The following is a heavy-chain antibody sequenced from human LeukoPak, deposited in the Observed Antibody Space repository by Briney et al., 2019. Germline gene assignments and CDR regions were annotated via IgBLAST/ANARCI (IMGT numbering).Heavy chain of an antibody. CDR2: ISGSGGST. CDR1: GFIFSSYA. J-gene: IGHJ4*02. V-gene: IGHV3-23*01. CDR3: AKDGGWDIVVVVAAFN. Sequence: GGSLRLSCAASGFIFSSYAMSWVRQAPGKGLEWVSAISGSGGSTYYADSVKGRFTISRDNSKNTLYLQMNSLRAEDTAVYYCAKDGGWDIVVVVAAFNWGQGTLVAVSS. D-gene: IGHD2-15*01.